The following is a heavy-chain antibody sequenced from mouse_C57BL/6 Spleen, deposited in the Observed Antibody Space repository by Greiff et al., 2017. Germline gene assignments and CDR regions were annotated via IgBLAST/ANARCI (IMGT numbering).Heavy chain of an antibody. V-gene: IGHV1-55*01. D-gene: IGHD2-1*01. Sequence: QVQLQQPGAELVKPGASVKMSCKASGYTFTSYWITWVKQRPGQGLEWIGDIYPGSGSTNYNEKFKSKATLTVDTSSSTAYMQLSSLTSEDSAVYYCARSDGNYEEGFAYWGQGTLVTVSA. CDR2: IYPGSGST. CDR1: GYTFTSYW. CDR3: ARSDGNYEEGFAY. J-gene: IGHJ3*01.